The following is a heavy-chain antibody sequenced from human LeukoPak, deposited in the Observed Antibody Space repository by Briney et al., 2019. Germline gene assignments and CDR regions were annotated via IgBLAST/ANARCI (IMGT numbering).Heavy chain of an antibody. CDR1: GGSISSGSYY. V-gene: IGHV4-61*02. Sequence: SETLSLTCTVSGGSISSGSYYWSWIRQPAGKGLEWIGRIYTSGSTNYNPSLKSRVTISVDTSKNQFSLKLSSVTAADTAVYYCARDFSYDILTGYYGYWYFDLWGRGTLVTVSS. CDR2: IYTSGST. J-gene: IGHJ2*01. D-gene: IGHD3-9*01. CDR3: ARDFSYDILTGYYGYWYFDL.